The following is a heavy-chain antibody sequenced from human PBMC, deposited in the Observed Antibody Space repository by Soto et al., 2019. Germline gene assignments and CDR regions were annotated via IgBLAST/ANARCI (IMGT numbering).Heavy chain of an antibody. CDR2: ISYDGSNK. J-gene: IGHJ4*02. D-gene: IGHD3-10*01. Sequence: GGSLRLSCAASGFTFSSYAMHWVRQAPGKGLEWVAVISYDGSNKYYADSVKGRFTISRDNSKNTLYLQMNSLRAEDTAVYYCARDPNYYGSGSPDYWGQGTLVTVSS. CDR1: GFTFSSYA. CDR3: ARDPNYYGSGSPDY. V-gene: IGHV3-30-3*01.